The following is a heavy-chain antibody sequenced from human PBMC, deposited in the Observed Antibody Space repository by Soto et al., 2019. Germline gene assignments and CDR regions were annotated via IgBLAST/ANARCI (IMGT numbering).Heavy chain of an antibody. Sequence: EVQLVQSGAEVKKPGESLKISCKGSGYSFVSYWIAWVRQKPGKGLEWMGTIYPADSDTRYSASFQGQVTISVDLSIRTAYLEWSSLRASDTAMYFCARGRHPCSSTPCSRWFDPWGQGTLVTVSS. J-gene: IGHJ5*02. CDR2: IYPADSDT. D-gene: IGHD2-2*01. CDR3: ARGRHPCSSTPCSRWFDP. CDR1: GYSFVSYW. V-gene: IGHV5-51*03.